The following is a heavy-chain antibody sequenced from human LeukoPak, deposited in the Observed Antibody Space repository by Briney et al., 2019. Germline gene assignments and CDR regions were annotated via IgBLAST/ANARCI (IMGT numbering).Heavy chain of an antibody. CDR2: ISGSGGST. CDR3: AKDRAYCSGGSCSMSSFDY. Sequence: PGGSLRLSCAASGLRFSSYAMSWVRQAPGKGLEWVSGISGSGGSTYYADSVKGRFTISRDTSKNTLYLQMNSLRAEDTAIYYCAKDRAYCSGGSCSMSSFDYWGHGTRVTVSS. CDR1: GLRFSSYA. V-gene: IGHV3-23*01. D-gene: IGHD2-15*01. J-gene: IGHJ4*01.